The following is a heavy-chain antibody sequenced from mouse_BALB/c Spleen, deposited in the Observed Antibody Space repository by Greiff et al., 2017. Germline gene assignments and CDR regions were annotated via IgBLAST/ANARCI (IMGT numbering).Heavy chain of an antibody. CDR1: GYAFSSSW. CDR2: IYPGDGDT. V-gene: IGHV1-82*01. Sequence: VKLQESGPELVKPGASVKISCKASGYAFSSSWMNWVKQRPGQGLEWIGRIYPGDGDTNYNGKFKGKATLTADKSSNTAYMQHSSLTSVDSAVYFCAKSGGSGRAMDYWGQGTSVTVSS. CDR3: AKSGGSGRAMDY. D-gene: IGHD1-3*01. J-gene: IGHJ4*01.